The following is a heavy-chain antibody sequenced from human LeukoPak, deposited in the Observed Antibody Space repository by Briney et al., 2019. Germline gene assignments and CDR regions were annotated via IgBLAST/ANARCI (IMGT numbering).Heavy chain of an antibody. Sequence: SETLSLTCTVSGGSISSYYWSWIRQHAGKGLEWIGRIYTSGSTNYNPSLKSRVTMSVDTSKNQFSLKLSSVTAADTAVYYCARELGIVGATTTKYYYGMDVWGQGTTVTVSS. J-gene: IGHJ6*02. D-gene: IGHD1-26*01. CDR2: IYTSGST. V-gene: IGHV4-4*07. CDR1: GGSISSYY. CDR3: ARELGIVGATTTKYYYGMDV.